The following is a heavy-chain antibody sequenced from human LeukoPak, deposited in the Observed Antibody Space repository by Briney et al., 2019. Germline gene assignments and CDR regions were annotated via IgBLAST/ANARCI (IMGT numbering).Heavy chain of an antibody. Sequence: PGGSLRLSCAASGFTFSDYYMSWIRQAPGKGLEWVSYISNGGSTIYYADSVKGRFTISRDNAKNSLYLQMNSLRAEDTAVYYCARVPRIYSYGPYYFDYWGQGTLVTVSS. CDR3: ARVPRIYSYGPYYFDY. V-gene: IGHV3-11*04. D-gene: IGHD5-18*01. J-gene: IGHJ4*02. CDR1: GFTFSDYY. CDR2: ISNGGSTI.